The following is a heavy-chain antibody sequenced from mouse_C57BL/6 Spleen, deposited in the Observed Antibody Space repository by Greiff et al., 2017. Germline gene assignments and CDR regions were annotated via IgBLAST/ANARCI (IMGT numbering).Heavy chain of an antibody. J-gene: IGHJ2*01. CDR3: ARSGLSTMVTPYYFDY. CDR1: GYTFTSYW. D-gene: IGHD2-2*01. CDR2: INPSNGGT. V-gene: IGHV1-53*01. Sequence: VQLQQPGTELVKPGASVKLSCKASGYTFTSYWMHWVKQRPGQGLEWIGNINPSNGGTNYNEKFKSKATLTVDKSSSTAYMQLSSLTSEDSAVYYCARSGLSTMVTPYYFDYWGQGTTLTVSS.